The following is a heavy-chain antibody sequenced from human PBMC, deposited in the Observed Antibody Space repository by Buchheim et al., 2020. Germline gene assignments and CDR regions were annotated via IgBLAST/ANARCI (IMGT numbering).Heavy chain of an antibody. V-gene: IGHV3-13*01. J-gene: IGHJ6*02. Sequence: EVQLVESGGGLVQPGGSLRLSCAASGFTFRTYDMHWVRQTTGKGLEWVSGIGSAGDTYYSGSVKGRFTISREDAKNSLYLQMNSLRAGDTAVYYCTRDIAAFGMDVWGQGTT. D-gene: IGHD6-13*01. CDR1: GFTFRTYD. CDR3: TRDIAAFGMDV. CDR2: IGSAGDT.